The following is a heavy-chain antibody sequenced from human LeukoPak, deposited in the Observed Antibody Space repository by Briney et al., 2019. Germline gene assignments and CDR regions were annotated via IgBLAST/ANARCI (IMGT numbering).Heavy chain of an antibody. CDR1: GGSFSGYY. CDR3: ARGSAVLRYFDWLLHDAFDI. Sequence: SETLSLTCAVYGGSFSGYYWSWIRQPPGKGLEWIGEINHSGSTNYNPSLKSRVTISVDTSKNQFSLKLSSATAADTAVYYCARGSAVLRYFDWLLHDAFDIWGQGTMVTVSS. CDR2: INHSGST. J-gene: IGHJ3*02. D-gene: IGHD3-9*01. V-gene: IGHV4-34*01.